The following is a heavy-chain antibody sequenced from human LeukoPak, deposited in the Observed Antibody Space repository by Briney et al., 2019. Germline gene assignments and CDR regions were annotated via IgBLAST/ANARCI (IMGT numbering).Heavy chain of an antibody. J-gene: IGHJ5*02. CDR3: ARVIVGGTTKWFDP. CDR1: EFTFSSYW. D-gene: IGHD1-14*01. V-gene: IGHV3-21*06. CDR2: ISSSSSYI. Sequence: GGSLRLSCAASEFTFSSYWMNWVRQAPGKGLEWVSSISSSSSYIYYADSVKGRFTISRDNAKNSLYLQMNSLRAEDTAVYYCARVIVGGTTKWFDPWGQGTLVTVSS.